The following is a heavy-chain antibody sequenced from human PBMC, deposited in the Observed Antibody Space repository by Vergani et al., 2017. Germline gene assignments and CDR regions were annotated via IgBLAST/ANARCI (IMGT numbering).Heavy chain of an antibody. CDR3: ARGGNGKNYLDL. J-gene: IGHJ5*02. D-gene: IGHD1-1*01. CDR1: GFTFSSYG. V-gene: IGHV3-33*01. CDR2: IWYDGTNE. Sequence: QVQLVESGGGVVQPGGSLRLSCAASGFTFSSYGMHWVRQAPGKGLEWVAFIWYDGTNEYYIDSVKGRFTISRDNSKNTVYLQMSGLRVDDTAIYYCARGGNGKNYLDLWGQGTLVIVSS.